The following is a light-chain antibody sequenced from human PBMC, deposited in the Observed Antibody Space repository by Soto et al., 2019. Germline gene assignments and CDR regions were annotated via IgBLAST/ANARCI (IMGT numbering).Light chain of an antibody. CDR1: QSIGRF. J-gene: IGKJ5*01. CDR2: DAS. V-gene: IGKV1-5*01. Sequence: DIHMTQSPSTLSASFGDRVTITFRASQSIGRFLAWYQHQPGKAPKLLIYDASTLESGVPSRFSGTGSGTEFTFSISSLQPEDFATYYCQQYNSYPITFGQGTRLEIK. CDR3: QQYNSYPIT.